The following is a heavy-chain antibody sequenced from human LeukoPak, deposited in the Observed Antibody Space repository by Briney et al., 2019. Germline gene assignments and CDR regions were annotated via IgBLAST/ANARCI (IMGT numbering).Heavy chain of an antibody. V-gene: IGHV3-30*18. D-gene: IGHD3-22*01. CDR1: GFTFSSYG. CDR3: AKFPDSSGYRDYFDY. CDR2: ISYDGSNK. Sequence: GGSLRLSCAASGFTFSSYGMHWVRQAPGKGLEWVAVISYDGSNKYYADSVKGRFTISRDNSKNTLYLQMNSLRAEDTAVYYCAKFPDSSGYRDYFDYWGQGTLVTVSS. J-gene: IGHJ4*02.